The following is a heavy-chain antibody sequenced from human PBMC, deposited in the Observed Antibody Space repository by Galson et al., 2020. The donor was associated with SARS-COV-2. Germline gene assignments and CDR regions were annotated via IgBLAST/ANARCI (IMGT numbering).Heavy chain of an antibody. CDR3: ARAEGGYSYGNRFDS. Sequence: ASETLSLTCTVTGYPISSDYYWGWIRQPPGQGLEWIGTIYRRGTTYNNPSLNNRVTILADTSKNQFSLKLSSVTAADTAVYFCARAEGGYSYGNRFDSWGQGTVVTVSS. D-gene: IGHD5-18*01. CDR1: GYPISSDYY. J-gene: IGHJ4*02. CDR2: IYRRGTT. V-gene: IGHV4-38-2*02.